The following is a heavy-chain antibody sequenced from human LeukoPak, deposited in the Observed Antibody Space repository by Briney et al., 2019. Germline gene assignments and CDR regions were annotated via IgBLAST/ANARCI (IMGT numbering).Heavy chain of an antibody. J-gene: IGHJ4*02. CDR3: ARDLRAYDSSGYPDY. Sequence: PGGSLRLSCAASEFAFSSYAIHWVRQAPGKGLEWVAVISYDGSNKYYADSVKGRFTISRDNSKNTLYLQMNSLRAEDTAVYYCARDLRAYDSSGYPDYWGQGTLVTVSS. CDR1: EFAFSSYA. D-gene: IGHD3-22*01. CDR2: ISYDGSNK. V-gene: IGHV3-30*04.